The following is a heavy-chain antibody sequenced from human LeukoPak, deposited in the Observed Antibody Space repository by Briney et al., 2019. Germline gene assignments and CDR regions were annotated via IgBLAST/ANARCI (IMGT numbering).Heavy chain of an antibody. CDR2: MSKSGYYT. CDR1: GFIFSDYA. CDR3: AKFNGWELAEYYLDY. J-gene: IGHJ4*01. V-gene: IGHV3-23*01. Sequence: GGSLRLSCAASGFIFSDYAMSWVRQAPGKGLEWLSGMSKSGYYTYDTESVKGRFTISRDNSKNTLYRQMSDLRAEDTAIYYCAKFNGWELAEYYLDYWGHGTLVTVSS. D-gene: IGHD1-26*01.